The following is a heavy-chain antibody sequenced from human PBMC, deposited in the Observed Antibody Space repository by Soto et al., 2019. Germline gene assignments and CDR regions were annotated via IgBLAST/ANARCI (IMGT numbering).Heavy chain of an antibody. CDR2: IIPIFGTA. J-gene: IGHJ4*02. V-gene: IGHV1-69*13. CDR3: ARSAFDTYYYDSSGYWYY. Sequence: GASVKVSCKASGGTFSSYAISWVRQAPGQGPEWMGGIIPIFGTANYAQKFQGRVTITADESTSTAYMELSSLRSEDTAVYYFARSAFDTYYYDSSGYWYYWGQGTLVTVSS. D-gene: IGHD3-22*01. CDR1: GGTFSSYA.